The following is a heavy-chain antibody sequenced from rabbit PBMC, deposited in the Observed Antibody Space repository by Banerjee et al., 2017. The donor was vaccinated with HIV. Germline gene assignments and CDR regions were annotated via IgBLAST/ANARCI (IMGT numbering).Heavy chain of an antibody. CDR2: IDTPSDYT. CDR3: ARSPAGSGTL. Sequence: QSLEESGGDLVKPEGSLTLTCTASGFSFSSGYFMCWVRQAPGKGLEWIGCIDTPSDYTWYASWVNGRFTISKTSSTVDLKMTSLTAADTATYFCARSPAGSGTLWGQGTLVTVS. J-gene: IGHJ3*01. D-gene: IGHD4-2*01. V-gene: IGHV1S40*01. CDR1: GFSFSSGYF.